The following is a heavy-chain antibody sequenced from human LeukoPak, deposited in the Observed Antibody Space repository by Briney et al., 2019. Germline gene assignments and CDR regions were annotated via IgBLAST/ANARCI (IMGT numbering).Heavy chain of an antibody. D-gene: IGHD6-13*01. CDR1: GGSFSGYY. CDR3: ARGRHSQRRRVAAVGPFDP. Sequence: SETLSLTCAVYGGSFSGYYWSWIRQPPGKGLEWIGEINHSGSTDYNPYLKSRATISVDTSKNQFSLKLSSVTAADTAVYYCARGRHSQRRRVAAVGPFDPWGQGTLVTVSS. CDR2: INHSGST. J-gene: IGHJ5*02. V-gene: IGHV4-34*01.